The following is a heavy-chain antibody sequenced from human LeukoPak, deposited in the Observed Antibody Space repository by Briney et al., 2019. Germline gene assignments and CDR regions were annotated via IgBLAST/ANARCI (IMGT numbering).Heavy chain of an antibody. D-gene: IGHD1-14*01. CDR2: IYYSGST. Sequence: SETLSLTCTVSGGSISSGDYYWSWIRQPPGKGLEWIGYIYYSGSTNYNPSLKSRVTISVDTSKNQFSLKLSSVTAADTAVYYCARRDSSGTAFDIWGQGTMVTVSS. CDR3: ARRDSSGTAFDI. V-gene: IGHV4-30-4*01. CDR1: GGSISSGDYY. J-gene: IGHJ3*02.